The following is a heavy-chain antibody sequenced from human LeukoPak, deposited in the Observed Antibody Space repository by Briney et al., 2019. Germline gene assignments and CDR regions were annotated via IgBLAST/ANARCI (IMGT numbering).Heavy chain of an antibody. Sequence: GASVKVSCKASGYTFTSYDINWVRQATGQGLEWMGWMNPNSGNTGYAQKFQGRVTMTRNTSISTAYMELSSLRSEDTAVYYCARYLGTFRYCSGGSCPYYYGMDVWGQGTTVTVSS. CDR2: MNPNSGNT. CDR1: GYTFTSYD. D-gene: IGHD2-15*01. V-gene: IGHV1-8*01. CDR3: ARYLGTFRYCSGGSCPYYYGMDV. J-gene: IGHJ6*02.